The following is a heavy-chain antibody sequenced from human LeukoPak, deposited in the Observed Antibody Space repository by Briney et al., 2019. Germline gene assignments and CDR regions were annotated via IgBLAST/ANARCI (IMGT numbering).Heavy chain of an antibody. V-gene: IGHV3-9*01. CDR2: ISWNSGSI. J-gene: IGHJ5*02. D-gene: IGHD2-15*01. CDR3: AKSRSGLHPNWFDP. Sequence: SLRLSCAASGFTFDDYAMHWVRQAPGKGLEWVSGISWNSGSIGYADSVKGRFTISRDNAKNSLYLQMNSLRAEDTALYYCAKSRSGLHPNWFDPWGQGTLVTVST. CDR1: GFTFDDYA.